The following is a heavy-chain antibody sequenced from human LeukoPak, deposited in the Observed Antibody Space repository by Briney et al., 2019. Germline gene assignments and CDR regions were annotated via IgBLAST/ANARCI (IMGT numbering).Heavy chain of an antibody. V-gene: IGHV3-21*01. D-gene: IGHD2/OR15-2a*01. CDR3: ARERTTIVSGTTIGAY. Sequence: GGSLRLSCAASGFTFSSYSMNWVRQAPGKGLEWVSSISSSSSYIYYADSVKGRFTISRDNAKNSLFLQMNSLTADDTAVYYCARERTTIVSGTTIGAYWGQGTLVTVSS. J-gene: IGHJ4*02. CDR1: GFTFSSYS. CDR2: ISSSSSYI.